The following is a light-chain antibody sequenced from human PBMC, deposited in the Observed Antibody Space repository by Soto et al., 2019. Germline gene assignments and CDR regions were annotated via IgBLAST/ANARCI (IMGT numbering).Light chain of an antibody. CDR2: EAT. V-gene: IGLV2-23*01. J-gene: IGLJ1*01. CDR1: SSDVGGYNL. CDR3: CSYAGSSSYV. Sequence: QSALTQPASVSGSPGQSITIPCTGTSSDVGGYNLVSWFQQHPGKAPKLLIYEATKRPSGVSNRFSASKSGNTASLTISGLQAEDEADYYCCSYAGSSSYVFGSGTKVTVL.